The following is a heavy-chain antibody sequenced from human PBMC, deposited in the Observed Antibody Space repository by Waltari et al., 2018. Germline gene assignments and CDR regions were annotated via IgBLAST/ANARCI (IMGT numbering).Heavy chain of an antibody. CDR3: AKDGAYYYGRMDV. CDR2: IRDDGSNK. CDR1: GFTFSSYG. Sequence: QVQLVESGGGVVQPGGSLRLSCAASGFTFSSYGMHWVRQAPGKGLEWVALIRDDGSNKYYADSVNGLITISRDNSKTTLYLQMNSLRGEDTAVYYCAKDGAYYYGRMDVWGQGTTVTVSS. D-gene: IGHD3-10*01. V-gene: IGHV3-30*02. J-gene: IGHJ6*02.